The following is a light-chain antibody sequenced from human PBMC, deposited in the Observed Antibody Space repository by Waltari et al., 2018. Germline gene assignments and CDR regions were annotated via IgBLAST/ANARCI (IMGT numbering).Light chain of an antibody. J-gene: IGLJ1*01. CDR1: SLRSQS. V-gene: IGLV3-19*01. CDR3: GSRDSSVSSKLHYV. CDR2: RQT. Sequence: SSDLTQNPAVSVALGETVTVTCNGDSLRSQSVNWYQQKAGQAPVVVIYRQTNRPSGIRDRFSASTSESAASLTITGVQATDEAEYYCGSRDSSVSSKLHYVFGTGTKVTIL.